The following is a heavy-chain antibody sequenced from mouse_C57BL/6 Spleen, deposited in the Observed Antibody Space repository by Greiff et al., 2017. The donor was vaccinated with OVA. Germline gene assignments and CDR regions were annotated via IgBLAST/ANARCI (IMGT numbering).Heavy chain of an antibody. CDR2: IDPEDGDT. V-gene: IGHV14-2*01. J-gene: IGHJ2*01. CDR3: ARPYYGSSYYLDY. CDR1: GFNINDYY. D-gene: IGHD1-1*01. Sequence: VHVKQSGAELVKPGASVKLSCTASGFNINDYYMHWVKQRTEQGLEWIGRIDPEDGDTKYAPNLQGKATITADTSTNTAYLQLSSLTSENTTVYYGARPYYGSSYYLDYWGQGTTLTVSS.